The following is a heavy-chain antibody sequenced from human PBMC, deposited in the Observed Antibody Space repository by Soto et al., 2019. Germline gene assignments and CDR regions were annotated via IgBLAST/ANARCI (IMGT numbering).Heavy chain of an antibody. CDR1: GFTFSSYW. D-gene: IGHD2-2*01. Sequence: GGSLRLSCAASGFTFSSYWMSWVRQAPGKGLEWVANIKQDGSEKYYVDSVKGRFTISRDNAKNSLYLQMNSLRAEDTAVYYCVGAVRLQLEYLDYWGQGTLVTVSS. J-gene: IGHJ4*02. V-gene: IGHV3-7*01. CDR2: IKQDGSEK. CDR3: VGAVRLQLEYLDY.